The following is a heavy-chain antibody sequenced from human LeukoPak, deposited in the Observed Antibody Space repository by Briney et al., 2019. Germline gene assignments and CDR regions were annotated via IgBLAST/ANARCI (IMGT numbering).Heavy chain of an antibody. J-gene: IGHJ4*02. CDR3: ARGVYIAAAQYGF. CDR1: GGSISTYY. Sequence: SETLSLTCTVSGGSISTYYWNWIRQPPGKGLEWIGYIYYSGATNYNPSLKSRVTVSVDTSKNQFSLKLSSVTAADTAVYYCARGVYIAAAQYGFWGQGTLVTVSS. V-gene: IGHV4-59*01. D-gene: IGHD6-13*01. CDR2: IYYSGAT.